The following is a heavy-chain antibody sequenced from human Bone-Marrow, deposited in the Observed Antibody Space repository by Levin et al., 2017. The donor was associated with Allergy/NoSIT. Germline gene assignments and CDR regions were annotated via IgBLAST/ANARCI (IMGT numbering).Heavy chain of an antibody. V-gene: IGHV3-64D*06. CDR1: GFTFNNYA. CDR3: VKDFYFGSGNYGGWGGFDS. D-gene: IGHD3-10*01. J-gene: IGHJ4*02. CDR2: ISGDGHKT. Sequence: VASVKVSCPVSGFTFNNYAMHWVRQAPGKGLEYISAISGDGHKTYYADSVKGRFTISRDNSESTLYLQMSSLRAEDTAIYYCVKDFYFGSGNYGGWGGFDSWGQGTPVTVSS.